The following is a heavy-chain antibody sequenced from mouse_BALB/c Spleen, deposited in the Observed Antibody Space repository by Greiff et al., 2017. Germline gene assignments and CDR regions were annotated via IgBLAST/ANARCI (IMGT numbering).Heavy chain of an antibody. CDR3: ARSGYGNYDY. D-gene: IGHD2-10*02. CDR1: GYTFTSYW. CDR2: INPSTGYT. J-gene: IGHJ2*01. V-gene: IGHV1-7*01. Sequence: VQLQQSGAELAKPGASVKMFCKASGYTFTSYWMHWVKQRPGQGLEWIGYINPSTGYTEYNQKFKDKATLTADKSSSTAYMQLSSLTSEDSAVYYCARSGYGNYDYWGQGTTLTVSS.